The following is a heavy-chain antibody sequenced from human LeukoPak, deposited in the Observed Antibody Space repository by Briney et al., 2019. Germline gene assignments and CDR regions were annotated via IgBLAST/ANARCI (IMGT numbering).Heavy chain of an antibody. Sequence: GGSLRLSCAASGSTFSSYRMDWVRQAPGKGLEWVSSITSSSTYIYYADSVRGRFTISRDNAKSSLYLQMNSLRAEDTAVYYCATYSGSYSLDYWGQGTLVTVSS. CDR2: ITSSSTYI. V-gene: IGHV3-21*01. CDR1: GSTFSSYR. D-gene: IGHD1-26*01. CDR3: ATYSGSYSLDY. J-gene: IGHJ4*02.